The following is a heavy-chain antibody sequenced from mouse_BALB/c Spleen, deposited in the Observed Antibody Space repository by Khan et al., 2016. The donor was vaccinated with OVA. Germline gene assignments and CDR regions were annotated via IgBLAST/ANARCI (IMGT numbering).Heavy chain of an antibody. CDR2: IYPGTDNT. J-gene: IGHJ2*01. CDR3: AREEALYYFDY. V-gene: IGHV1S132*01. CDR1: GYIFTSYW. D-gene: IGHD3-2*02. Sequence: QVQLQQSGAELVRPGASVKLSCKTSGYIFTSYWIHWVKQRSGQGLEWIARIYPGTDNTYYNEKLKDRATLTADTSPSTAYMQLSSLKSEDSAVYFCAREEALYYFDYWGQGTTLTVSS.